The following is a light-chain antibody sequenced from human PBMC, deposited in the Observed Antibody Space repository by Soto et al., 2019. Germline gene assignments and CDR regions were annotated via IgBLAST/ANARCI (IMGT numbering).Light chain of an antibody. V-gene: IGKV3-20*01. CDR3: QHCANLPLT. Sequence: VLSQSPGTQSLSPGGRATLSCRASQGVRSSYFAWYQQKPGQAPRLLIFGASTRAPGIPDRFSGSGSGTDFTLTIINLEPEDFTLFYCQHCANLPLTFGGGTKVDI. CDR2: GAS. CDR1: QGVRSSY. J-gene: IGKJ4*01.